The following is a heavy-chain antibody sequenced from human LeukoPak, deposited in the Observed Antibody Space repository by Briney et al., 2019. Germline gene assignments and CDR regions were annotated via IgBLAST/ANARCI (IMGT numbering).Heavy chain of an antibody. D-gene: IGHD6-13*01. CDR1: RFTFSSYA. J-gene: IGHJ4*02. Sequence: GGSLRLSCPASRFTFSSYAMSWVRQAPAKGLEWVSAISGSGGRTYYADSVKGRFTISRDNSKNTLYLQMNSLRAEDTAVYYCAKADSSSWYGLVWGQGTLVTVSS. CDR2: ISGSGGRT. CDR3: AKADSSSWYGLV. V-gene: IGHV3-23*01.